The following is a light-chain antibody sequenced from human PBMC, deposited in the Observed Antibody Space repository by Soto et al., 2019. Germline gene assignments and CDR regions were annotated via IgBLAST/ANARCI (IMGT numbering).Light chain of an antibody. CDR2: EVY. V-gene: IGLV2-8*01. Sequence: QSALTQPPSESGSPGQSVTISCTGTSSDVGGYNYVSWYQHHPGKAPKLIIYEVYKRPSGVPDRFSGSKSGNTAALTVSGLQAEDEADYYCSSYVGTNSYVFGTGTKVTVL. J-gene: IGLJ1*01. CDR1: SSDVGGYNY. CDR3: SSYVGTNSYV.